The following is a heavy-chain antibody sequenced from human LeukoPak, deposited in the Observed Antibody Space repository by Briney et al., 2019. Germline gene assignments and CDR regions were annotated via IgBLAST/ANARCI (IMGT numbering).Heavy chain of an antibody. CDR2: ISSSDSTI. CDR3: ARGLPATLLDY. J-gene: IGHJ4*02. Sequence: NPSETLSLSCAASGFTFSDYYMSWIRQAPGKGLEWVSYISSSDSTIYYADSVKGRFTISRDNAKNSLYLQMNSLRAEDTAIYYCARGLPATLLDYWGQGTLVTVSS. D-gene: IGHD2-2*01. V-gene: IGHV3-11*01. CDR1: GFTFSDYY.